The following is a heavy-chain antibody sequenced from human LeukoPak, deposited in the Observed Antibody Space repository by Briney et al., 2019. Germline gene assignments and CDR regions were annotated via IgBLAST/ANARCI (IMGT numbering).Heavy chain of an antibody. V-gene: IGHV3-30-3*01. D-gene: IGHD3-10*01. CDR2: ISYDGSNK. CDR1: GFTFSSYA. Sequence: GGSLRLSCAASGFTFSSYAMHWVRQAPGKGLEWVAVISYDGSNKYYADSVKGRFTISRDNANNSLYLQMNSLRAEDTAVYYCARGSTMVRGVIPLYWGQGTLVTVSS. J-gene: IGHJ4*02. CDR3: ARGSTMVRGVIPLY.